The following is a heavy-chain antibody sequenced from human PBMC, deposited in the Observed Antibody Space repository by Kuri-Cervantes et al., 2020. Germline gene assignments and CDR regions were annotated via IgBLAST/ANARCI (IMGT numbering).Heavy chain of an antibody. D-gene: IGHD3-10*01. CDR1: GFTFSSYA. V-gene: IGHV3-30-3*01. CDR2: ISYDGSNK. Sequence: GESLKISCAASGFTFSSYAMHWVRQAPGKGLEWVAVISYDGSNKYFADSVKGRFTISRDNSKNTLYLQMNSLRAEDTAVYYCARSQKGRAYGPSMNWFDPWGQEPWSPSPQ. CDR3: ARSQKGRAYGPSMNWFDP. J-gene: IGHJ5*02.